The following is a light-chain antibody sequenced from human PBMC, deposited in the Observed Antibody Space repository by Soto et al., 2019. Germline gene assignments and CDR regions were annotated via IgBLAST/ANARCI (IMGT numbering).Light chain of an antibody. CDR1: QSVSSN. J-gene: IGKJ5*01. V-gene: IGKV3-15*01. CDR3: QQYEKWPPSIT. Sequence: EIVMTQSPATLSVSLGERATLSCRASQSVSSNLAWYQLKPGQAPRLLIYGASTRATGIPARFSGSGSGTEFTLTISSLQSEDFAVYYCQQYEKWPPSITFGQGTRLEIK. CDR2: GAS.